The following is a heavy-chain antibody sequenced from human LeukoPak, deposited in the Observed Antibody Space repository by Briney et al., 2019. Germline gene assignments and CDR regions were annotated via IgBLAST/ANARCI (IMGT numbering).Heavy chain of an antibody. J-gene: IGHJ4*02. CDR1: GGSFSDYY. D-gene: IGHD3-10*01. CDR3: ARAPGEWFGELLAYYFDY. CDR2: INHSGST. V-gene: IGHV4-34*01. Sequence: SETPSLTCAVFGGSFSDYYWNWIRQPPGKGLEWIGEINHSGSTNSNPSLKSRVTISADTSKNQFSLKLSSVTAADTAVYYCARAPGEWFGELLAYYFDYWGQGTLVAVSS.